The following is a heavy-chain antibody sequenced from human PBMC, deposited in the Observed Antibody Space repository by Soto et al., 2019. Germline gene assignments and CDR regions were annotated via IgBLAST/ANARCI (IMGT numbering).Heavy chain of an antibody. CDR3: ARAEPYSTSSPFDY. CDR2: VNPNSGNT. CDR1: GYTFTNYN. J-gene: IGHJ4*02. V-gene: IGHV1-8*01. D-gene: IGHD6-6*01. Sequence: QVQLVQSGAEVKKPGASVKVACKTSGYTFTNYNISWVRQATGQGLGGVGWVNPNSGNTGYEQKFQGRVTMTRNTSITTAYMEVSSLRSGDTAVYYCARAEPYSTSSPFDYWGQGTLVTVSS.